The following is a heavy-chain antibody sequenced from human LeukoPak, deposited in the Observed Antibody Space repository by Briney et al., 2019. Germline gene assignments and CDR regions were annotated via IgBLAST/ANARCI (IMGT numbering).Heavy chain of an antibody. CDR3: ARQKDGYCSSTSCQRTTFDY. CDR1: GYSISSGYY. CDR2: IYHSGST. V-gene: IGHV4-38-2*02. J-gene: IGHJ4*02. D-gene: IGHD2-2*01. Sequence: SETLSLTCTVSGYSISSGYYWGWIRQPPGEGLEWIGSIYHSGSTYYNPSLKSRVTISVDTSKNQFSLKLSSVTAADTAVYYCARQKDGYCSSTSCQRTTFDYWGQGTLVTVSS.